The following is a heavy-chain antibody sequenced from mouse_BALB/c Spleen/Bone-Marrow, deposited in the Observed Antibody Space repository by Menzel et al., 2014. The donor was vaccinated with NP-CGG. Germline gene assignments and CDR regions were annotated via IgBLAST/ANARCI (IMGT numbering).Heavy chain of an antibody. V-gene: IGHV5-6-3*01. CDR3: GRDNYYDYDGFAY. CDR2: INSNGGST. J-gene: IGHJ3*01. CDR1: GFTFSSYG. D-gene: IGHD2-4*01. Sequence: EVKLMESGGGLVQPGGSLKISCAASGFTFSSYGMSWVHQTPDKRLDLVATINSNGGSTYYPDSVKGRFTISRDNAKNTLYLQMSSLKSEDTAMYYCGRDNYYDYDGFAYWGQGTLVTVSA.